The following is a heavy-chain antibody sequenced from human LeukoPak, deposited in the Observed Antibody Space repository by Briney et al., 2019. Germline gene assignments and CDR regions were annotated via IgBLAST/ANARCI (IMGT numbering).Heavy chain of an antibody. V-gene: IGHV3-23*01. D-gene: IGHD3-9*01. Sequence: GASLRLSCAASGFTFSNYAMSWVRQAPGKGLEWVSAIVGSGGSTYYADSVKGRFTISRDNPKNTLYLQMNSLGAEDTAVYYCAKWGDYDILTGYYDSDYWGQGTLVTVSS. CDR3: AKWGDYDILTGYYDSDY. CDR2: IVGSGGST. CDR1: GFTFSNYA. J-gene: IGHJ4*02.